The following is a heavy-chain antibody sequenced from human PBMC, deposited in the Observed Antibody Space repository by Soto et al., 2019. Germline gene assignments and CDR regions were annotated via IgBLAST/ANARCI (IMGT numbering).Heavy chain of an antibody. V-gene: IGHV1-69*01. CDR2: ITPVFGTA. CDR3: ARSLEGTTVTNWFDP. J-gene: IGHJ5*02. CDR1: ADTFNSYS. D-gene: IGHD4-17*01. Sequence: QVQLVQSGAEVKQPGSSVKVSCKASADTFNSYSLSWLRQAPGQRLEWMGGITPVFGTADYAQSFEDRLTITADDSTSTVYTELSSLRSDDTAFYYCARSLEGTTVTNWFDPWGQGALVTVSS.